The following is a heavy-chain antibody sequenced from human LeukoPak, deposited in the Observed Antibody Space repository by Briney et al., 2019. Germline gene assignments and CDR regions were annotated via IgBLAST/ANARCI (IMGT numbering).Heavy chain of an antibody. D-gene: IGHD2-2*01. CDR1: GFTFSSYW. V-gene: IGHV3-7*01. CDR2: IKQDGSEK. CDR3: ARDRGDIVVVPAARTSREYYYYGMDV. Sequence: GGSLRLSCAASGFTFSSYWMSWVRQAPGKGLEWVANIKQDGSEKYYVDSVKGRFTISRDNAKNSLYLQMNSLRAEDTAVYYCARDRGDIVVVPAARTSREYYYYGMDVWGQGTTVTVSS. J-gene: IGHJ6*02.